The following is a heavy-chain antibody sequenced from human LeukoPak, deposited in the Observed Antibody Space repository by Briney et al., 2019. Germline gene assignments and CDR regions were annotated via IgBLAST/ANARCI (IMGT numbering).Heavy chain of an antibody. CDR2: IYYSGST. J-gene: IGHJ3*02. CDR1: GGSISSGGYY. D-gene: IGHD4-17*01. CDR3: ARWGGDYGDAFDI. Sequence: SQTLSLTCAVSGGSISSGGYYWSWIRQPPGKGLEWIGHIYYSGSTNYNPSLKSRVTISVDTSKNQFSLKLSSVTAADTAVYYCARWGGDYGDAFDIWGQGTMVTVSS. V-gene: IGHV4-61*08.